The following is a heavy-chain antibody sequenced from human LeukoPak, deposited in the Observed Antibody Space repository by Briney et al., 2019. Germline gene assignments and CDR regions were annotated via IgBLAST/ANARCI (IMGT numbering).Heavy chain of an antibody. Sequence: PGGSLRLSCAASGFTFSDYYMSWIRQPPGKGLEWIGYIYYSGSTNYNPSLKSRVTISVDTSKNQFSLKLSSVTAADTAVYYCARGGVVGATTNFDYWGQGTLVTVSS. CDR2: IYYSGST. D-gene: IGHD1-26*01. CDR3: ARGGVVGATTNFDY. CDR1: GFTFSDYY. J-gene: IGHJ4*02. V-gene: IGHV4-59*01.